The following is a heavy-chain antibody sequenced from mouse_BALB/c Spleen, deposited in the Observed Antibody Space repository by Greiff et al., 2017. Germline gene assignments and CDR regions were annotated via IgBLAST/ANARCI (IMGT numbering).Heavy chain of an antibody. D-gene: IGHD1-2*01. CDR3: ARHTITTWFAY. CDR2: ISSGGSYT. V-gene: IGHV5-9-3*01. CDR1: GFTFSGYA. Sequence: EVKLMESGGGLVKPGGSLKLSCAASGFTFSGYAMSWVRQTPEKRLEWVATISSGGSYTYYPDSVKGRFTISRDNAKNTLYLQMSSLRSEDTAMYYCARHTITTWFAYWGQGTLVTVSA. J-gene: IGHJ3*01.